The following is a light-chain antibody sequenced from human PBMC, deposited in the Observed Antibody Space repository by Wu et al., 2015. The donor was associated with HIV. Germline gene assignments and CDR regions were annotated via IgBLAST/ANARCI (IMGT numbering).Light chain of an antibody. CDR3: QQRSNWPVT. V-gene: IGKV3-15*01. Sequence: ETMMTQFPATLSVSPGERATLSCRASQSVTRKIAWYQQKPGQPPRLLIYGASTRAAGLPARFSGSGSGTDFTLTISSLEPEDFAVYYCQQRSNWPVTFGQGTRLEIK. CDR1: QSVTRK. CDR2: GAS. J-gene: IGKJ5*01.